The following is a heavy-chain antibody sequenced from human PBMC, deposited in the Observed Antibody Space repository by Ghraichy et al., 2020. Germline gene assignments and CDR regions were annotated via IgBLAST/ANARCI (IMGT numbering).Heavy chain of an antibody. Sequence: GGSLRLSCAASGFTFDDYAMHWVRQAPGKGLEWVSGISWNSGSIGYADSVKGRFTISRDKAKNSLYLQMNSLKTEDTALYYCASFNSGYLKYWGQGTLVTVSS. V-gene: IGHV3-9*01. CDR2: ISWNSGSI. CDR3: ASFNSGYLKY. D-gene: IGHD3-22*01. J-gene: IGHJ4*02. CDR1: GFTFDDYA.